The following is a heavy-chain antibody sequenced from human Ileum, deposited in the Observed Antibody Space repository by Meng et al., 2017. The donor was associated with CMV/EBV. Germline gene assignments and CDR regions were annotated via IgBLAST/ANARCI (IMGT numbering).Heavy chain of an antibody. J-gene: IGHJ4*02. V-gene: IGHV3-30*02. CDR3: ARDYTYYYDSSGPGGD. Sequence: GGSLRLSCAASGFTFSSYGMHWVRQAPGKGLEWVAFIRYDGSNKYYADSVKGRFTISRDNSKNTLYLQMNSLSVEDTATYYCARDYTYYYDSSGPGGDWGQGTVVTGSS. CDR2: IRYDGSNK. CDR1: GFTFSSYG. D-gene: IGHD3-22*01.